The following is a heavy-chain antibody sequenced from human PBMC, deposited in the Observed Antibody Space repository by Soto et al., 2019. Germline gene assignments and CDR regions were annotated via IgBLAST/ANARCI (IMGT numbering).Heavy chain of an antibody. CDR3: TSRRDWTAVDPLDY. CDR1: GFTLSSYA. CDR2: IRNKGNNYAT. D-gene: IGHD5-18*01. Sequence: GGSLRLSCAASGFTLSSYAMHWVRQASGKGLEWVGRIRNKGNNYATAYTASVKGRFTISRDDSKNTVYLQMNSLKIDDTAVYYCTSRRDWTAVDPLDYWGLGTLVTVSS. J-gene: IGHJ4*02. V-gene: IGHV3-73*01.